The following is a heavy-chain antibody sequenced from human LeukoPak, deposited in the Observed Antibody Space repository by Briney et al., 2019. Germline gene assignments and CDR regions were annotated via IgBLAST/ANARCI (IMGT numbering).Heavy chain of an antibody. CDR3: ARTSIVGATSGFDP. CDR2: IYYSGST. J-gene: IGHJ5*02. D-gene: IGHD1-26*01. Sequence: SETLSLTCTVSGGSISSYYWSWIRQPPGKGLEWIGYIYYSGSTYYNPSLKSRVTISVDTSKNQFSLKLSSVTAADTAVYYCARTSIVGATSGFDPWGQGTLVTVSS. V-gene: IGHV4-30-4*08. CDR1: GGSISSYY.